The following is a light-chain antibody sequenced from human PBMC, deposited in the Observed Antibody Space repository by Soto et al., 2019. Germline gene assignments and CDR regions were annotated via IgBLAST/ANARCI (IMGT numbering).Light chain of an antibody. CDR3: QQYKRYSKT. J-gene: IGKJ1*01. Sequence: DIQMTQSPSTLSAFVRDRVTITCRASESISSWLAWYQQKSGKAPNLLIYQTSNLESGVPYRFSGRGSGTEFTLTITSLQPDDFATYYCQQYKRYSKTFGQGTKVDIK. V-gene: IGKV1-5*03. CDR1: ESISSW. CDR2: QTS.